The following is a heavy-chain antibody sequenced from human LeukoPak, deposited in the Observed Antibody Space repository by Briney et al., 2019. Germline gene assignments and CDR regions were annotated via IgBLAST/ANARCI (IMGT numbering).Heavy chain of an antibody. CDR1: GGSFSGYY. Sequence: PSETLSLTCAVYGGSFSGYYWSWIRQPPGKGLEWIGEINHSGSTNYNPSLKSRVTISVDTSKNQFSLKLSSVTAADTAVYYCARARYSSSWPQRNWFDPWGQGTLVTVSS. D-gene: IGHD6-13*01. CDR3: ARARYSSSWPQRNWFDP. V-gene: IGHV4-34*01. CDR2: INHSGST. J-gene: IGHJ5*02.